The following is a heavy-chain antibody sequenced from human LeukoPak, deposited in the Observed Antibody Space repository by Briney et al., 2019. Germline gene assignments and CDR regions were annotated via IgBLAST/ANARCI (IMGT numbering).Heavy chain of an antibody. CDR1: GFTFSSYT. CDR3: ARDDWPTDYYYMDV. CDR2: IGTSTTTI. J-gene: IGHJ6*03. D-gene: IGHD3-9*01. V-gene: IGHV3-48*04. Sequence: GGSLRLSCAASGFTFSSYTMNWVRQAPGKGLEWVSHIGTSTTTIYYADSVKGRFTISRDNAKNSLYLQMNSLRAEDTAVYYCARDDWPTDYYYMDVWGKGTTVTVSS.